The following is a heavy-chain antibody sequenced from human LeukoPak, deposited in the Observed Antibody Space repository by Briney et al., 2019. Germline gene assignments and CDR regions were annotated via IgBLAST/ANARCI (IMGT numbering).Heavy chain of an antibody. CDR1: GFTFSSYA. D-gene: IGHD5-12*01. CDR3: AKGYSGYEVDAFDI. CDR2: ISGSGGST. V-gene: IGHV3-23*01. J-gene: IGHJ3*02. Sequence: PGGCLRLSCAASGFTFSSYAMSWVRQAPGRGLEWVSAISGSGGSTYYADSVKGRVTISRDNSKNTLYLQMNSLRAEDTAVYYCAKGYSGYEVDAFDIWGQGTMVTVSS.